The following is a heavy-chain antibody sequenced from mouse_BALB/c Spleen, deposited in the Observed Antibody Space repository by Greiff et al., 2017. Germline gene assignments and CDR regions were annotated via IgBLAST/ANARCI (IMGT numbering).Heavy chain of an antibody. CDR1: GYSITSGYY. D-gene: IGHD2-2*01. CDR2: ISYDGSN. Sequence: ESGPGLVKPSQSLSLTCSVTGYSITSGYYWNWIRQFPGNKLEWMGYISYDGSNNYNPSLKNRISITRDTSKNQFFLKLNSVTTEDTATYYCARDGYDRAWFAYWGQGTLVTVSA. CDR3: ARDGYDRAWFAY. J-gene: IGHJ3*01. V-gene: IGHV3-6*02.